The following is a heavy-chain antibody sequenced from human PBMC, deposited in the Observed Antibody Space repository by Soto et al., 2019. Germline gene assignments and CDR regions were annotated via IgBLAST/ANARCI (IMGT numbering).Heavy chain of an antibody. Sequence: PGESLKISCKGSGYSFTSYWIGWVRQMPGKGLEWMGIIYPGDSDTRYSPSFQGQVTISADKSISTAYLQWSSLKASDTAMYYCARLGQLVPLDYYYYGMDVWGQGTTVT. CDR2: IYPGDSDT. D-gene: IGHD6-6*01. V-gene: IGHV5-51*01. CDR1: GYSFTSYW. J-gene: IGHJ6*02. CDR3: ARLGQLVPLDYYYYGMDV.